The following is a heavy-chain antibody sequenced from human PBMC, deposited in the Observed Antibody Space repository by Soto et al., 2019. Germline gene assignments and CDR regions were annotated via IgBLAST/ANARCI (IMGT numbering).Heavy chain of an antibody. CDR2: ISYDGSNK. D-gene: IGHD3-22*01. V-gene: IGHV3-30*18. CDR1: GFTFSSYG. Sequence: PGVSLRLSCAASGFTFSSYGMHWVRQAPGKGLEWVAVISYDGSNKYYADSVKGRFTISRDNSKNTLYLQMNSLRAEDTAVYYCAKVERHYDSSGNGYYFDYWGQGTLVTVSS. J-gene: IGHJ4*02. CDR3: AKVERHYDSSGNGYYFDY.